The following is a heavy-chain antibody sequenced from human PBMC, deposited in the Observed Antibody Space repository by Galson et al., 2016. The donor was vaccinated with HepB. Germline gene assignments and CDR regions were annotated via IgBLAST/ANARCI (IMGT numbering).Heavy chain of an antibody. CDR3: AKGLAYCSGTSCLSYSDSPVGGMDV. CDR2: IWYDGNNK. D-gene: IGHD2-2*01. Sequence: SLRLSCAASGFAFSTFGMHWVRQAPGKGLEWLAVIWYDGNNKYYLNSVKGRFTISRDNSKNMLYLQLSSLRVEDTAVYYCAKGLAYCSGTSCLSYSDSPVGGMDVWGQGTLVTVSS. J-gene: IGHJ4*02. CDR1: GFAFSTFG. V-gene: IGHV3-33*06.